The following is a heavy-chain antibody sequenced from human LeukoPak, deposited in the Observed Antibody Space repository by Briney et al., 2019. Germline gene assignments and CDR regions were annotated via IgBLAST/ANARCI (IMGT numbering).Heavy chain of an antibody. CDR2: VYTSGST. CDR3: ARERVGATDY. Sequence: SQTLSLTCTVSGASISSGSYYWSWIRQPAGKGLEWIGRVYTSGSTNYNPSLKSRVNISVDTSKNQFSLKLSSVTAADTAVYYCARERVGATDYWGQGTLVTVSS. V-gene: IGHV4-61*02. J-gene: IGHJ4*02. CDR1: GASISSGSYY. D-gene: IGHD1-26*01.